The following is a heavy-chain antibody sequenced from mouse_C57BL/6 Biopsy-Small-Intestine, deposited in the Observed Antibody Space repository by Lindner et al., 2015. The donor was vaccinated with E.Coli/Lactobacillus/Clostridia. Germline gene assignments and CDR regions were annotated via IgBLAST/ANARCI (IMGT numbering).Heavy chain of an antibody. CDR3: VRQDTTVVGYYAMDY. CDR2: IRSKSNNYAT. D-gene: IGHD1-1*01. CDR1: GFSFNTYA. V-gene: IGHV10-1*01. J-gene: IGHJ4*01. Sequence: VQLQESGGGLVQPKGSLKLSCAASGFSFNTYAMNWVRQAPGKGLEWVARIRSKSNNYATYYADSVKDRFTISRDDSESMLYLQMNNLKTEDTAMYYCVRQDTTVVGYYAMDYWGQGTSVTVSS.